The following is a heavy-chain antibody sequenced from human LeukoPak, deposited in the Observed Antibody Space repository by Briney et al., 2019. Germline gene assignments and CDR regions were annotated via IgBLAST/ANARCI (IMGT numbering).Heavy chain of an antibody. D-gene: IGHD3-10*01. CDR1: GGSISSYY. V-gene: IGHV4-59*08. CDR3: ASPGRYYFQH. CDR2: IYYSGST. Sequence: PSETLSLTCTVSGGSISSYYWSWIRQPPGKGLEWIGYIYYSGSTYYNPSLKSRVTISVDTSKTQFSLKLSSVTAADTAVYYCASPGRYYFQHWGQGTLVTVSS. J-gene: IGHJ1*01.